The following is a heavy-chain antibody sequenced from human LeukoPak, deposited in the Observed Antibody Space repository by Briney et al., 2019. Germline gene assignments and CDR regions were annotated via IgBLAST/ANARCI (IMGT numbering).Heavy chain of an antibody. CDR3: TTTHYNFYDLDH. Sequence: GGSLRLSCAASGFTFSNYGMHWVRQAPGKGLEWVGHIKTKTDGWTTDYAAPVKGRFTISRDDSKNTVYLQMNSLKTEDTAVYYCTTTHYNFYDLDHWGQGTLVTVSS. V-gene: IGHV3-15*01. D-gene: IGHD3-3*01. CDR2: IKTKTDGWTT. J-gene: IGHJ4*02. CDR1: GFTFSNYG.